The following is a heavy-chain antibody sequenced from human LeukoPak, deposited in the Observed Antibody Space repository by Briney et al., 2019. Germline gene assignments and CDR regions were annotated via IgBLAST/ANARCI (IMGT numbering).Heavy chain of an antibody. D-gene: IGHD6-6*01. J-gene: IGHJ5*02. V-gene: IGHV3-49*04. CDR2: IRSKDYGGTT. CDR3: SRARTGTWLDP. CDR1: GFTFADFA. Sequence: GRSLRLSCTASGFTFADFAMAWVRQAPGKGLEWVGFIRSKDYGGTTEYAASVKGRITISRDHSKNIAYLQMNSLKTEDTAVYYCSRARTGTWLDPWGQGTLVTVSS.